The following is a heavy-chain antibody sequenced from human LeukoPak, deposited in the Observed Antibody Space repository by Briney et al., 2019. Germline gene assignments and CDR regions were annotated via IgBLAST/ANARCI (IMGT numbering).Heavy chain of an antibody. CDR3: ARVRPDYYGSGIVFDY. CDR2: IYYSGST. CDR1: GGSISSGDYY. Sequence: PSQTLSLTCAVSGGSISSGDYYWSWIRQPPGKGLEWIGYIYYSGSTYYNPSLKSRVTISVDTSKNQFSLKLSSVTAADTAVYYCARVRPDYYGSGIVFDYWGQGTLVTVSS. J-gene: IGHJ4*02. D-gene: IGHD3-10*01. V-gene: IGHV4-30-4*01.